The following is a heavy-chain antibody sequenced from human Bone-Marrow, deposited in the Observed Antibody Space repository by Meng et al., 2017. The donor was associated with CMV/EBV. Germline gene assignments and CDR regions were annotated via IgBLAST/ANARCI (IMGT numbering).Heavy chain of an antibody. Sequence: SETLSLTCTVSGGSISSSDYYWGWIRQPPGKGLEWIGSIYYSGSTYYNPSLKSRVTISVDTSKSQFSLKLSSVTAADTAVYYCARVEGWGVPAAIQEYYFDYWGQGTLVTVSS. D-gene: IGHD2-2*02. V-gene: IGHV4-39*07. CDR1: GGSISSSDYY. CDR2: IYYSGST. CDR3: ARVEGWGVPAAIQEYYFDY. J-gene: IGHJ4*02.